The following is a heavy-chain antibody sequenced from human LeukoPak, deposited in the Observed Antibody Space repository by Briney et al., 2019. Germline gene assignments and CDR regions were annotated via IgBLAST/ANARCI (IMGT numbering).Heavy chain of an antibody. V-gene: IGHV3-21*04. Sequence: PGGSLRLSCAASGFTFSSYSMNWVRQAPGKGLEWVSSISSSSSYIYYADSVKGRFTISRDNSKNTLYVQVNSLGTEDTAAYHCAKGSYYDSSGSFYFDYWGQGTLVTVSS. J-gene: IGHJ4*02. D-gene: IGHD3-22*01. CDR3: AKGSYYDSSGSFYFDY. CDR1: GFTFSSYS. CDR2: ISSSSSYI.